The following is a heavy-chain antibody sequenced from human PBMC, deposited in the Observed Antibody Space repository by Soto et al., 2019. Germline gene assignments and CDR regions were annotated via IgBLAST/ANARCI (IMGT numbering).Heavy chain of an antibody. D-gene: IGHD3-22*01. CDR2: INPNSGGT. CDR1: LQTLTGNY. V-gene: IGHV1-2*02. Sequence: ASVKVSCPDSLQTLTGNYMHWVRQAPGHGLEWMGWINPNSGGTNYAQKFQGRVTMTRDTSISTAYMELSRLRSDDTAVYYGARGQSSGYYYLSYSFDSWGQAPMVPFSS. J-gene: IGHJ3*02. CDR3: ARGQSSGYYYLSYSFDS.